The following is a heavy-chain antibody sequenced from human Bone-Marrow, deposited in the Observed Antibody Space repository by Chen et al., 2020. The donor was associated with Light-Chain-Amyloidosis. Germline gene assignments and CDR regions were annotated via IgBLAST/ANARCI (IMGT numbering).Heavy chain of an antibody. CDR1: GFTFSSYW. Sequence: EVQLVESGGGLVQPGGSLRLSCAASGFTFSSYWMHWVRQAPGKGLVWVSRINSDGSSTSYADSVKGRFTISRDNAKNTLYLQMNSLRAEDTAVYYCERDTTGRNYDILTGYYAIGYGMDVWGQGTTVTVSS. CDR3: ERDTTGRNYDILTGYYAIGYGMDV. D-gene: IGHD3-9*01. V-gene: IGHV3-74*01. CDR2: INSDGSST. J-gene: IGHJ6*02.